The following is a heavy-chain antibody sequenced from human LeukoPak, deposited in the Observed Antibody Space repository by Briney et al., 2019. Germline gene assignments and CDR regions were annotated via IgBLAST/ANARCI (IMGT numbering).Heavy chain of an antibody. CDR3: ARGRFGNPLQLQPRRPFDM. CDR2: INRSGTT. D-gene: IGHD1-1*01. V-gene: IGHV4-34*01. J-gene: IGHJ3*02. Sequence: PSETLSLTCAVYGGIFNGYYWSWIRQPPGKGLEWIGEINRSGTTNYNPTLKSRVTISVDTSKSQVSLKSTSVTAADTAVFYCARGRFGNPLQLQPRRPFDMWGQGTVVTISS. CDR1: GGIFNGYY.